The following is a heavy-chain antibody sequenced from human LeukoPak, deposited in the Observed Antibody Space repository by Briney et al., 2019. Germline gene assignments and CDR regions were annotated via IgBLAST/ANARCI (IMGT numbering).Heavy chain of an antibody. Sequence: GGSLRLSCAASGFTFSSYWMHWVRQAPGKGLVWVSRINSDGSSTSYADSVKGRFTISRDNAKNTLYLQMNSLRAEDTAVYYCATRTRTDIVVAPPGYWGQGPWSPSPQ. CDR3: ATRTRTDIVVAPPGY. V-gene: IGHV3-74*01. CDR1: GFTFSSYW. CDR2: INSDGSST. D-gene: IGHD2-15*01. J-gene: IGHJ4*02.